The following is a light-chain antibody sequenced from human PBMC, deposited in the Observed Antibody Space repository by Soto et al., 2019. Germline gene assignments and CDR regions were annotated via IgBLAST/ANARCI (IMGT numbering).Light chain of an antibody. J-gene: IGKJ2*01. CDR1: ESVRSN. Sequence: EIVMTQSPATLSVSPGERATLSCRASESVRSNLAWYQQKPGQAPRLLIYGASTRATGTPARFSGSGSGTESTLTISSLQSEDFAVYYCQQYNNWPLFGQGTKLEIK. CDR3: QQYNNWPL. CDR2: GAS. V-gene: IGKV3-15*01.